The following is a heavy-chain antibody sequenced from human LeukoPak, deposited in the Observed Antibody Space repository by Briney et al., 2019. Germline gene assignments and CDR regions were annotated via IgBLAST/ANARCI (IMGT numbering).Heavy chain of an antibody. CDR2: INSDGSST. D-gene: IGHD3-10*02. CDR3: VRDDLCFGSLFDP. J-gene: IGHJ5*02. V-gene: IGHV3-74*01. CDR1: GFIFSSYW. Sequence: PGGSLRLSCAASGFIFSSYWMHWVRQAPGKGLVWVSRINSDGSSTTYADPVKGRFTISRDNAKNTLYLQMNGLRAEDTAVYYCVRDDLCFGSLFDPWGQGTLVTVSS.